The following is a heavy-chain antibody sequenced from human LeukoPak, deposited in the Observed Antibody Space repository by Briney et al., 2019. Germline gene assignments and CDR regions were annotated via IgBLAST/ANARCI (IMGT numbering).Heavy chain of an antibody. V-gene: IGHV1-18*01. D-gene: IGHD5-18*01. CDR3: ARDRMDTGTYFTY. J-gene: IGHJ4*02. CDR2: ISTYNGNT. Sequence: ASVKVSCKSSGYTFTTYDITWVRQAPGQGLEWMRWISTYNGNTNYAQKLQGRVTMTTDTSTSTAYMELRSLRSDDTAMYYCARDRMDTGTYFTYWGQGTLVTVSS. CDR1: GYTFTTYD.